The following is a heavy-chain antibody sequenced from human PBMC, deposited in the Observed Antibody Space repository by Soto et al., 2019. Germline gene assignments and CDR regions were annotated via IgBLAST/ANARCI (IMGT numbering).Heavy chain of an antibody. CDR1: GFTFSSYA. CDR2: ISGSGGST. CDR3: AKDHGSGSYYIEDPAY. Sequence: GGSLRLSCAASGFTFSSYAMSWVRQAPGKGLEWVSAISGSGGSTYYADSVKGRFTISRDNSKNTLYLQMNSLRAEDTAVYYCAKDHGSGSYYIEDPAYWGQGTLVTVSS. D-gene: IGHD3-10*01. J-gene: IGHJ4*02. V-gene: IGHV3-23*01.